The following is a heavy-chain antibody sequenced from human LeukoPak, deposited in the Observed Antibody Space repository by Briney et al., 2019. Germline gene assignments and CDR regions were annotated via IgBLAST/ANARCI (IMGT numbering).Heavy chain of an antibody. J-gene: IGHJ4*02. D-gene: IGHD3-16*02. CDR1: GFTVSSNY. CDR2: IYSGGST. V-gene: IGHV3-66*01. Sequence: TGGSLRLSCAASGFTVSSNYMSWVRQAPGKGLEWVSVIYSGGSTYYADSVKGRFTISRDNSKSTLYLQMNSLRAEDTAVYYCARGNDYVWGSYRPDYYFDYWGQGTLVTVSS. CDR3: ARGNDYVWGSYRPDYYFDY.